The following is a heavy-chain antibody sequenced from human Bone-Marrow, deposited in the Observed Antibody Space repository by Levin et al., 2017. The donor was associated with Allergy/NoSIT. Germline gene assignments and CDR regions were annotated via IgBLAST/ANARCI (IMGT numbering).Heavy chain of an antibody. CDR2: ISYDGSNK. V-gene: IGHV3-30*18. CDR1: GFTFSSYG. D-gene: IGHD5-12*01. J-gene: IGHJ3*02. CDR3: AKVVIVATIPDAFDI. Sequence: GESLKISCAASGFTFSSYGMHWVRQAPGKGLEWVAVISYDGSNKYYADSVKGRFTISRDNSKNTLYLQMNSLRAEDTAVYYCAKVVIVATIPDAFDIWGQGTMVTVSS.